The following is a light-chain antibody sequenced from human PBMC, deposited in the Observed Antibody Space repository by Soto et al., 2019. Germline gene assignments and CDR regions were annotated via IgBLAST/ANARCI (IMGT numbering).Light chain of an antibody. CDR1: QSLVHSDGIFY. J-gene: IGKJ2*01. Sequence: DVVLTQSPLSLPVTLGQPASISCRSSQSLVHSDGIFYLNWFQQRPGQSPRRLIYKVSNRDYGVPDRFSGSGAGPDFTLEISRVEAADVGVYYCMQGSHWPYTFGQGTKLEIK. CDR3: MQGSHWPYT. CDR2: KVS. V-gene: IGKV2-30*02.